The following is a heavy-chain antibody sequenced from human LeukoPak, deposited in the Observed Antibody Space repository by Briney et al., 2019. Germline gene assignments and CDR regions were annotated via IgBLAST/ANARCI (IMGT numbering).Heavy chain of an antibody. Sequence: SETLSLTCTVSGGSVSSGSYYWSWIRQPPGKGLEWIGYIHNSGSANYNPSLMSRVTILVDTPKNQLSLKLSSVTAADTAVYYCARDLSGGWSPWGQGTLVTVSS. J-gene: IGHJ5*02. CDR1: GGSVSSGSYY. V-gene: IGHV4-61*01. CDR3: ARDLSGGWSP. D-gene: IGHD6-19*01. CDR2: IHNSGSA.